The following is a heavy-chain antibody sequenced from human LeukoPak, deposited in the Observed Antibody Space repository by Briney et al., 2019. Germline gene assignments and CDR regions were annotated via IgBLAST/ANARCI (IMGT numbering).Heavy chain of an antibody. D-gene: IGHD1-26*01. J-gene: IGHJ4*02. CDR2: ISGSGGST. Sequence: PGGTLRLSCAASGFTFSSYGMSWVRQAPGKGLEWVSAISGSGGSTYYADSVKGRFTISRDYSKNTLYLQMNSLRAEDTAVYYCVKEDWVGATNFDYWGQGTLVTVSS. V-gene: IGHV3-23*01. CDR1: GFTFSSYG. CDR3: VKEDWVGATNFDY.